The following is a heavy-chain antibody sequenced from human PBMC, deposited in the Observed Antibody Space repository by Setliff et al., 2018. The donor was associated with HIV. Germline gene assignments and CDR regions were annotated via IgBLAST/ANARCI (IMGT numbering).Heavy chain of an antibody. CDR2: INVGNGGT. CDR3: ARGALLAVFDFDH. J-gene: IGHJ4*01. V-gene: IGHV1-3*01. D-gene: IGHD3-10*01. Sequence: ASVKVSCKASGYTFTTYSLHWVRQAPGHSLEWMGWINVGNGGTKYSPELQGRISITRDTSANTAYMELSSLRSDDTAVYFCARGALLAVFDFDHWGHGTLVTVSS. CDR1: GYTFTTYS.